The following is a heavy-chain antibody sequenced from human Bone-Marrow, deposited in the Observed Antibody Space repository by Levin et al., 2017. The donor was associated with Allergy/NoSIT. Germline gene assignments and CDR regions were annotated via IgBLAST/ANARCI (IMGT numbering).Heavy chain of an antibody. Sequence: GGSLRLSCKGSGYSFSTYWIAWVRQMPGKGLEWMGIIYPDDSDIRYSPSFQGQVTISADKSISTAYLQWTSLRASDTAIYYCARQRPIGWYTGWFDPWGQGTLVTVSS. CDR1: GYSFSTYW. D-gene: IGHD6-19*01. J-gene: IGHJ5*02. CDR2: IYPDDSDI. CDR3: ARQRPIGWYTGWFDP. V-gene: IGHV5-51*01.